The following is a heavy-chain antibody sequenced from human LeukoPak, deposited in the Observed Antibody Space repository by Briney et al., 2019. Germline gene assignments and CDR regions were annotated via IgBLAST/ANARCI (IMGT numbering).Heavy chain of an antibody. Sequence: GGSLRLSCAASGFTFSSYWMSWVRQAPGKGLEWVANIKQDGSEKYYVDSVKGRFTISRDNSKNTLYLQMNSLRAEDTAVYYCARDNVPVGATTRPDYWGQGTLVTVSS. J-gene: IGHJ4*02. V-gene: IGHV3-7*01. CDR3: ARDNVPVGATTRPDY. D-gene: IGHD1-26*01. CDR2: IKQDGSEK. CDR1: GFTFSSYW.